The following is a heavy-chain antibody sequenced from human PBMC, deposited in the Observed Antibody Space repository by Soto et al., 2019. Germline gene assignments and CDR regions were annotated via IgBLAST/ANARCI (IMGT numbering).Heavy chain of an antibody. CDR3: ARVPDR. CDR1: GGSSSSGGYA. D-gene: IGHD2-2*01. V-gene: IGHV4-30-2*01. Sequence: SETLSRTCAVSGGSSSSGGYAGSWIRQPPGKGLEWIGYLSHSGSTYYNPSLKSRVTISVDRSKNQFSLKLRSVTAADTAVYYCARVPDRWGQGTLVTVS. CDR2: LSHSGST. J-gene: IGHJ5*02.